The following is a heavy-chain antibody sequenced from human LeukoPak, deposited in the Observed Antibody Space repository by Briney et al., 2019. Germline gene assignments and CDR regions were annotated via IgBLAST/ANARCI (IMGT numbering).Heavy chain of an antibody. J-gene: IGHJ4*02. CDR3: AREGDGYFGRRFDY. CDR2: INWNGGST. Sequence: GGSLRLSCAASGFTFDDYGMSWVRQAPGKGLEWVSGINWNGGSTGYADSVKGRLTISRDNAKNSLYLQMNSLRAEDTALYYCAREGDGYFGRRFDYWGQGTLVTVSS. CDR1: GFTFDDYG. V-gene: IGHV3-20*04. D-gene: IGHD5-24*01.